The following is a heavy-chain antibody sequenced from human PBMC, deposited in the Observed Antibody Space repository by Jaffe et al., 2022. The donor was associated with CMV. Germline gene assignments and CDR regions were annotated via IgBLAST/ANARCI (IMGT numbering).Heavy chain of an antibody. V-gene: IGHV3-64D*06. J-gene: IGHJ6*03. CDR2: ISSDGGST. D-gene: IGHD2-2*01. Sequence: EVQLVESGGGLVQPGGSLRLSCSTSGFMFSSFDMHWVRQAPGKGLEYVAAISSDGGSTDYADSVKGRFTISRDNSKNTLYLQLSSLRAEDTAVYYCVKVKRIMVQPPAMPLADDYYYMDVWGKGTTVTVSS. CDR1: GFMFSSFD. CDR3: VKVKRIMVQPPAMPLADDYYYMDV.